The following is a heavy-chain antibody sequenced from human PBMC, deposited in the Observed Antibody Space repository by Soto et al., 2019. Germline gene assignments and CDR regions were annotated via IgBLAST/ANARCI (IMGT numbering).Heavy chain of an antibody. V-gene: IGHV3-30-3*01. CDR3: ARPVAGTGEEDY. D-gene: IGHD6-19*01. Sequence: QVQLVESGGGVVQPGRSLRLSCAASGFTFSRYAMHWVLQAPGKGLEWVAVISYDGSNKYYADSVKGRFTISRDNSKNTLYLQMNSLRAEDTAVYSCARPVAGTGEEDYWGQGALVTVSS. J-gene: IGHJ4*02. CDR2: ISYDGSNK. CDR1: GFTFSRYA.